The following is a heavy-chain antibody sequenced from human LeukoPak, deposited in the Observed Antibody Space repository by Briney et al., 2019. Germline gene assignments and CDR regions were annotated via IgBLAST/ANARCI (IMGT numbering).Heavy chain of an antibody. J-gene: IGHJ3*02. D-gene: IGHD2-2*01. Sequence: ASVKVSCKASGYTFTSYGISWVRQAPGLGLEWMGWISAYNGNTNYAQKLQGRVTMTTDTSTSTAYMELRSLRSDDTAVSYCARAGIVVVPAANWDDAFDIWGQGTMITVSS. V-gene: IGHV1-18*01. CDR3: ARAGIVVVPAANWDDAFDI. CDR2: ISAYNGNT. CDR1: GYTFTSYG.